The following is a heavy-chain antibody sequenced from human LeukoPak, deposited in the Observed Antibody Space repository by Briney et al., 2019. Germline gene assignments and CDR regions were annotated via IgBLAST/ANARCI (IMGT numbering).Heavy chain of an antibody. CDR1: GYTFTSYG. CDR3: ARDLLGSHTSYSSGAWDY. V-gene: IGHV1-69*13. D-gene: IGHD3-9*01. Sequence: ASVKVSCKASGYTFTSYGISWVRQAPGQGLEWMGGIIPIFDTADYAQKFQGRLTITADESTSTAYMELSSLRAEDTAVYFCARDLLGSHTSYSSGAWDYWGQGTLVTVSS. CDR2: IIPIFDTA. J-gene: IGHJ4*02.